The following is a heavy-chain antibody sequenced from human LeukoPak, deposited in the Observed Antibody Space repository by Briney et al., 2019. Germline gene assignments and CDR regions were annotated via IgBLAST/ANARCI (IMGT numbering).Heavy chain of an antibody. CDR1: GGSVTNSSGYY. V-gene: IGHV4-39*01. CDR3: ARRRGDPGAFDI. D-gene: IGHD2-21*02. J-gene: IGHJ3*02. CDR2: FYYRGNT. Sequence: SETLSLTCSVSGGSVTNSSGYYWAWIRQPPGKGLEWIGGFYYRGNTYYNLSLKSRLTISVDMSKNQFSLKMSSVTATDTAIYYCARRRGDPGAFDIWGQGTQVTVSS.